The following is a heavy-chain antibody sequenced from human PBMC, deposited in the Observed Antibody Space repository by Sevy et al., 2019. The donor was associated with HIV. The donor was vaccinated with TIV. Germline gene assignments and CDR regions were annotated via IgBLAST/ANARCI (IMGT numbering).Heavy chain of an antibody. D-gene: IGHD6-13*01. CDR1: GGSISSGGYY. CDR3: ARDLGGLYSTNWFDP. Sequence: SETLSLTCTVSGGSISSGGYYWSWIRQHPGKGLERIGYIYYSGSTYYNPSLKSRVTISVDTSKNQFSLKLSSVTAADTAVYYCARDLGGLYSTNWFDPWGQGTLVTVSS. CDR2: IYYSGST. J-gene: IGHJ5*02. V-gene: IGHV4-31*03.